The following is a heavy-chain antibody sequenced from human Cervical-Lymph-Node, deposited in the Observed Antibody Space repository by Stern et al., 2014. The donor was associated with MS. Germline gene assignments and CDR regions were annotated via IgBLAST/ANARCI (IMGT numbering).Heavy chain of an antibody. D-gene: IGHD4-17*01. CDR2: IIPIFGTP. J-gene: IGHJ6*02. V-gene: IGHV1-69*01. CDR1: GGTFSTQA. Sequence: VQLEESGAEVKKPGSSVKVSCKASGGTFSTQAINWVRQAPGQGLEWVGGIIPIFGTPNYAQKVQDRVTITADESTSTAYMDRSSLRSEDTAVYYCATPSTVTVGGMDVWGQGTTVTVSS. CDR3: ATPSTVTVGGMDV.